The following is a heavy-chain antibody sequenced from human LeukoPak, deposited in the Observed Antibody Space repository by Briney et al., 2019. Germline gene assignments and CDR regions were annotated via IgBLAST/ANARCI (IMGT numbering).Heavy chain of an antibody. V-gene: IGHV3-23*01. J-gene: IGHJ4*02. CDR1: GYSISSGYY. Sequence: PSETLSLTCTVSGYSISSGYYWGWIRQPPGKGLEWVSAFSGSGGSTYYADSVKGRFTISRDNSKNTLYLQMNSLRAEDTAAYYCARDSSAYYLGYFDYWGQGTLVTVSS. D-gene: IGHD3-22*01. CDR2: FSGSGGST. CDR3: ARDSSAYYLGYFDY.